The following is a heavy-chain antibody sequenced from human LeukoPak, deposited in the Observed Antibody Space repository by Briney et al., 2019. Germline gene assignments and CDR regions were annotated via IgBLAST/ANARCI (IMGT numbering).Heavy chain of an antibody. Sequence: PGGSLRLSCAASGFTFITYWMHWVRQVPGKGLVWVSRINSDGRSTTYADSVKGRFTISRDNAKNTLYLQMNSLRGEDTAVYYCAREAYGDYAFDYWGQGTLVTVSS. J-gene: IGHJ4*02. V-gene: IGHV3-74*01. CDR2: INSDGRST. D-gene: IGHD4-17*01. CDR1: GFTFITYW. CDR3: AREAYGDYAFDY.